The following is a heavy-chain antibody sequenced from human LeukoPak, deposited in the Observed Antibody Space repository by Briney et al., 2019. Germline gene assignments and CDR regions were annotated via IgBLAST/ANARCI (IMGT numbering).Heavy chain of an antibody. V-gene: IGHV4-61*02. Sequence: TLSLTCTVSGGSISSGSYYWSWIRQPAGKGLEWIGRIYTSGSTNYNPSLKSRVTISVDTSKNQFSLKLSSVTAADTAVYYCARESITIFGVVIGRYFDYWGQGTLVTVSS. CDR2: IYTSGST. J-gene: IGHJ4*02. D-gene: IGHD3-3*01. CDR3: ARESITIFGVVIGRYFDY. CDR1: GGSISSGSYY.